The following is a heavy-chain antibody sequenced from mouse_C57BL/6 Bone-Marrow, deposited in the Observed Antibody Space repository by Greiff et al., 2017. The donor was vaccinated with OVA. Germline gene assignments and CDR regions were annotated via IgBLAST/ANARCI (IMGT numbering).Heavy chain of an antibody. Sequence: VQLQQPGAELVKPGASVKLSCKASGYTFTSYWMQWVKQRPGQGLEWIGEIDPSDSYTHYNQKFKGKATLTVDTSSSTAYMQLSSLTSADSAVYYCARGGYDAWCAYWGQGTLVTVSA. CDR3: ARGGYDAWCAY. D-gene: IGHD2-14*01. CDR1: GYTFTSYW. V-gene: IGHV1-50*01. CDR2: IDPSDSYT. J-gene: IGHJ3*01.